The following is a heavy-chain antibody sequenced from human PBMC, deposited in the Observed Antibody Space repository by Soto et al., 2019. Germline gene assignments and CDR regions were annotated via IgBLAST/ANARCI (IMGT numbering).Heavy chain of an antibody. CDR3: ARVEAGAYYQVYYGMDV. D-gene: IGHD3-22*01. V-gene: IGHV1-69*11. J-gene: IGHJ6*02. CDR2: IIPKLGTA. Sequence: QVQLVQSGAEVKKPGSSVKVSCKASGGTFSNYALSWVRQAPEQGLECMGGIIPKLGTADYAEKFQGRVTITADESTSTVNMELSSLRPEDTAVYYCARVEAGAYYQVYYGMDVWGQGTTVTVSS. CDR1: GGTFSNYA.